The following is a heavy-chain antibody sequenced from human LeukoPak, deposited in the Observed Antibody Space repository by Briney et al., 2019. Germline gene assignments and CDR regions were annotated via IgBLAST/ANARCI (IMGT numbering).Heavy chain of an antibody. CDR3: ARDLTGSMDV. CDR2: ISYDGRNK. D-gene: IGHD1-14*01. V-gene: IGHV3-30*04. J-gene: IGHJ6*02. Sequence: PGGSLRLSCAASGFTFSSHAIHWVRQAPGKGLEWVAVISYDGRNKYYAGSVKGRFTISRDNSKNTLYLQMNSLRADDTAMYYCARDLTGSMDVWGQGTTVTVSS. CDR1: GFTFSSHA.